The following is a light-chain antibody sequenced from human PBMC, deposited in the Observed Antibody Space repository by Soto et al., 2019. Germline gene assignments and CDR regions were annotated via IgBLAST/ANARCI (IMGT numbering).Light chain of an antibody. CDR1: SGHRSND. CDR3: QTWGTGTVV. Sequence: QPVLTQSPSASASLGASVRLTCTLSSGHRSNDIAWHQQQPEKGPPSLMRLNSDGSHSKGDGVPDRFSGSTSGAERYLTISSLQSEDEADYYCQTWGTGTVVFGGGTKVTVL. V-gene: IGLV4-69*01. CDR2: LNSDGSH. J-gene: IGLJ2*01.